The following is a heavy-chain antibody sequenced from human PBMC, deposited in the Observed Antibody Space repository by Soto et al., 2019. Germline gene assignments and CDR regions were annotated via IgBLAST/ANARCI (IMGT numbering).Heavy chain of an antibody. J-gene: IGHJ4*02. CDR2: INHSGST. D-gene: IGHD6-19*01. Sequence: QVQLQQWGAGLLKPSETLSLTCAVYGGSFSGYYWSWIRQPPGKGLEWIGEINHSGSTNYNPSLKSRVTIPVDTSKNQFSLKLSSVTAADTAVYYCAMGAVAGRNFDYWGQGTLVTVSS. CDR3: AMGAVAGRNFDY. CDR1: GGSFSGYY. V-gene: IGHV4-34*01.